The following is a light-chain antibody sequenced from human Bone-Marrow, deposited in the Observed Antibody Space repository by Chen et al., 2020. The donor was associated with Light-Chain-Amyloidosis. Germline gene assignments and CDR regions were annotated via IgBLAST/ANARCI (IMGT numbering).Light chain of an antibody. CDR1: NIGSTS. V-gene: IGLV3-21*02. CDR3: QVWDRSSDRPV. J-gene: IGLJ3*02. CDR2: DDS. Sequence: SYVLTQPSSVSVAPGQTATIACGGNNIGSTSVHWYQQTPGQAPLLVVYDDSDRPSGIPERLSGSNSGNTAPLTISRVEAGDEADYCCQVWDRSSDRPVFGGGTQLTVL.